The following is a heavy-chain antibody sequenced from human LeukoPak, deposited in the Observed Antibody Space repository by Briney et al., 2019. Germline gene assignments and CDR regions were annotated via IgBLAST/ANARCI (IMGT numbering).Heavy chain of an antibody. CDR2: IYSGGST. J-gene: IGHJ3*02. D-gene: IGHD6-13*01. CDR1: GFTFSSYW. Sequence: GGSLRLSCAASGFTFSSYWMSWVRQAPGKGLEWVSVIYSGGSTYYADSVKGRFTLSRDTSKNTLYLQMNSLRAEDTAVYYCARPRYGSSWYAFDIWGQGTIVTVSS. V-gene: IGHV3-53*01. CDR3: ARPRYGSSWYAFDI.